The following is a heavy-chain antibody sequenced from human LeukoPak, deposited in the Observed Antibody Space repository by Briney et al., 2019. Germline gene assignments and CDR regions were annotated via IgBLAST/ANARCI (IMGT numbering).Heavy chain of an antibody. CDR1: GFAFSTYT. D-gene: IGHD2-21*01. V-gene: IGHV3-23*01. Sequence: GGSLRLSCAAAGFAFSTYTMSWVRQAPGKGLQWVSAISDSGAYTYYADSVKGRFTISRDNSKNTLYLQMRSLRADDTAVYYCAKKTCSGGACYSALWFDPWGQGTLVTVSS. J-gene: IGHJ5*02. CDR2: ISDSGAYT. CDR3: AKKTCSGGACYSALWFDP.